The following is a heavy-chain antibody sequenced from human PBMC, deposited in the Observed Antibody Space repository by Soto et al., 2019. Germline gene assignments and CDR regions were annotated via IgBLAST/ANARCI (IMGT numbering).Heavy chain of an antibody. J-gene: IGHJ4*02. CDR3: AKGLYSSSWYGIDY. D-gene: IGHD6-13*01. CDR2: ISYDGSNK. Sequence: QVQLVESGGGVVQPGTSLRLSCAASGFTFSSYGMHWVRQAPGKGLEWVAVISYDGSNKYYADSVKGRFTISRDNSKNTLYLQMNSLRPEGTAVYYCAKGLYSSSWYGIDYWGQGTLVTVSS. CDR1: GFTFSSYG. V-gene: IGHV3-30*18.